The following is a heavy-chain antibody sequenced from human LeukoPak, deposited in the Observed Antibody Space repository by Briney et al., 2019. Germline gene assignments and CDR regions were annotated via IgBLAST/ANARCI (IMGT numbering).Heavy chain of an antibody. Sequence: ASVKVSCKASGYTFRKYAISWVRQAPGHGLEWMGWISAYNGNTDYAQKVQGRVSMTTDTSTSTAYMELRSLRSDDTAVSFGASAFNTPSLRSYYNYGYWGQGTLVTVSS. D-gene: IGHD3-10*01. CDR2: ISAYNGNT. J-gene: IGHJ4*02. CDR1: GYTFRKYA. V-gene: IGHV1-18*01. CDR3: ASAFNTPSLRSYYNYGY.